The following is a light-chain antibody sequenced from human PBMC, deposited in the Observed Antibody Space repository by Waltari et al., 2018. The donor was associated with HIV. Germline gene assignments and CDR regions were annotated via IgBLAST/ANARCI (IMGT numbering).Light chain of an antibody. Sequence: EIVITQSPATLSVSPGQRATLSCRASQSLSRSLAWYQHKPGQAPRLLLYDASTRATGVPARFSGSGSGTDYTLSISGLQAEDFAVYYCQQYYDWPPYTFGQGTTLEIK. CDR2: DAS. CDR3: QQYYDWPPYT. CDR1: QSLSRS. J-gene: IGKJ2*01. V-gene: IGKV3-15*01.